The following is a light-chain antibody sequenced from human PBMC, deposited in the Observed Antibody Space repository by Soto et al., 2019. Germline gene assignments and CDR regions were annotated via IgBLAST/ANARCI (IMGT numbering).Light chain of an antibody. CDR3: QQFNSYPYT. Sequence: DIQLTQSPSFLSASVGDRVTITCRASQVIGNYLAWYQQKPGKAPNLLIYAASTLQSGVPSRFSGSGSGRDFTLTISSLQPEDFAAYYCQQFNSYPYTFGQGTKLEIK. J-gene: IGKJ2*01. V-gene: IGKV1-9*01. CDR2: AAS. CDR1: QVIGNY.